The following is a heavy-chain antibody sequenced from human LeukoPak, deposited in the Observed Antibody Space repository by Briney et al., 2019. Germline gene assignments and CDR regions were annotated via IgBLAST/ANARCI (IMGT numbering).Heavy chain of an antibody. CDR2: IVGSGRAT. V-gene: IGHV3-23*05. J-gene: IGHJ5*02. CDR1: GFTFSSYA. Sequence: GGSLRLSCAASGFTFSSYAMSWVRQVPGKGLEWVSAIVGSGRATFYADSVKGRFTISRDNFKSTLYLQMNSLRAEDTAVYYCAKDANSTNWYNWFDPWGQGTLVTVSS. CDR3: AKDANSTNWYNWFDP. D-gene: IGHD2-2*01.